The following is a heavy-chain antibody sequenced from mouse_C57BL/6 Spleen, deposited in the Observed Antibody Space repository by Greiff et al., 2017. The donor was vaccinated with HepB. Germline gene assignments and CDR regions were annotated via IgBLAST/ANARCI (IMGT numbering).Heavy chain of an antibody. J-gene: IGHJ2*01. CDR3: ARAYYSNQYYFDY. V-gene: IGHV5-17*01. Sequence: EVHLVESGGGLVKPGGSLKLSCAASGFTFSDYGMHWVRQAPEKGLEWVAYISSGSSTIYYADTVKGRFTISRDNAKNTLFLQMTSLRSEDTAMYYCARAYYSNQYYFDYWGQGTTLTVSS. CDR2: ISSGSSTI. D-gene: IGHD2-5*01. CDR1: GFTFSDYG.